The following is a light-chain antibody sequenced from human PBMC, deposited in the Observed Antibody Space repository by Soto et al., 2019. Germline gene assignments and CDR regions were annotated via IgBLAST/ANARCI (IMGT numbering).Light chain of an antibody. J-gene: IGKJ1*01. Sequence: DIQMTQSPSILSASVGDRVTITCRASQRISSWLAWYQQKPGKAPNLLIYKASHLENGVPSRFSGSGSGTEFTLTISSLQPGDFATYYCQHYNTYPWTVGQGTKV. CDR2: KAS. CDR3: QHYNTYPWT. V-gene: IGKV1-5*03. CDR1: QRISSW.